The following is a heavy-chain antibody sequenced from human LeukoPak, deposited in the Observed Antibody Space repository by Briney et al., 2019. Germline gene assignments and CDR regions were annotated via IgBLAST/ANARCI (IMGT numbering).Heavy chain of an antibody. CDR3: ARGGVPAAKDY. CDR1: GFTFGDYA. D-gene: IGHD2-15*01. CDR2: ISSSGSYI. J-gene: IGHJ4*02. V-gene: IGHV3-21*01. Sequence: PGGSLRLSCTASGFTFGDYAMSWVRQAPGKGLEWVSSISSSGSYIYYADSVKGRFTIFRDNAKNTLNLQMNSLRAEDTAVYYCARGGVPAAKDYWGQGTLVTVSS.